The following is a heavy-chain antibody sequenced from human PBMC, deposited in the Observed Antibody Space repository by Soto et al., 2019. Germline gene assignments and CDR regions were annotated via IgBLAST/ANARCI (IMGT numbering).Heavy chain of an antibody. Sequence: EVQLVESGGGLVQPGGSLRLSCAASGFTFSSYEMNWVRQAPGKGLAWVSYISSSGSTIYYADSVKGRFTISRDNAKKSLYLQMNSLRAEDTAVYYCARDSGYSYGLGGYYYYGMDVWGQGTTVTVSS. V-gene: IGHV3-48*03. D-gene: IGHD5-18*01. CDR3: ARDSGYSYGLGGYYYYGMDV. J-gene: IGHJ6*02. CDR2: ISSSGSTI. CDR1: GFTFSSYE.